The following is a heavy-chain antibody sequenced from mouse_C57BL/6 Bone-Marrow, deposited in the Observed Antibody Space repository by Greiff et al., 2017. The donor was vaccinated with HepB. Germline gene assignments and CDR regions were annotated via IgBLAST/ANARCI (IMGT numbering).Heavy chain of an antibody. J-gene: IGHJ2*01. CDR2: ISNGGGST. CDR3: ARLGFDY. CDR1: GFTFSDYY. Sequence: EVQVVESGGGLVQPGGSLKLSCAASGFTFSDYYMYWVRQTPEKRLEWVAYISNGGGSTYYPDTVKGRFTISRDNAKNTLCLQMSRLKSEDTAMYYCARLGFDYWGQGTTLTVSS. V-gene: IGHV5-12*01.